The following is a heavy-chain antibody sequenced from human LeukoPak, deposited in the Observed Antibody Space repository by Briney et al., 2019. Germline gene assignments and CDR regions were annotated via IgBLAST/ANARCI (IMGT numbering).Heavy chain of an antibody. J-gene: IGHJ6*02. CDR3: AREGAEAGMDV. CDR1: GFTFSSYA. V-gene: IGHV3-30*04. CDR2: ISYDGSYK. Sequence: GGSLRLSCAASGFTFSSYAMHWVRQAPGKGLDWVAIISYDGSYKYYADSVKGRFTISRDNSNDTLYLQMNSLRADDSGKYYCAREGAEAGMDVWGQGTTVTVSS. D-gene: IGHD6-13*01.